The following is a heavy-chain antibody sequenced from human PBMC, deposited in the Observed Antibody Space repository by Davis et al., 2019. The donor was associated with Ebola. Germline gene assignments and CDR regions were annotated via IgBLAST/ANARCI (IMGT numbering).Heavy chain of an antibody. CDR3: ARGGVAYSDLDY. CDR2: INPHNGNT. CDR1: GYTFTNYG. Sequence: AASVKVSCKASGYTFTNYGITWVRQAPGQGLEWMGWINPHNGNTNYAQNVQGRVIMTSDTATTTAYMEVGSLRSDDTAVYYCARGGVAYSDLDYWGQGTLVAVSS. D-gene: IGHD2-21*01. V-gene: IGHV1-18*04. J-gene: IGHJ4*02.